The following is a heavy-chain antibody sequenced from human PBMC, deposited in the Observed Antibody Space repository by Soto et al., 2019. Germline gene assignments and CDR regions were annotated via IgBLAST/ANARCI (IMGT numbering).Heavy chain of an antibody. J-gene: IGHJ6*01. D-gene: IGHD4-17*01. CDR2: INPSGGT. V-gene: IGHV4-34*01. CDR1: GGSFSGYY. CDR3: VRVRWQGDYGMDV. Sequence: QVQLQQWGAGLLKPSETLSLTCAVHGGSFSGYYWRWIRQPPGKGLEWIGEINPSGGTNYNPSLKSRVAISVETSRDPDSLKGSYVTAADTAVYYWVRVRWQGDYGMDVCGQGTTVTVAS.